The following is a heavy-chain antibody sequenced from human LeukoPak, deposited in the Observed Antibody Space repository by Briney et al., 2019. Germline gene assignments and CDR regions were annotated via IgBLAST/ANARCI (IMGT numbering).Heavy chain of an antibody. CDR2: IRYDGSNK. CDR1: GFTFSSYG. Sequence: GGSLRLSCAASGFTFSSYGMHWVRQAPGKGLEWVTFIRYDGSNKYYADSVKGRFTISRDNSKNTLYLQMNSLRAEDTAVYYCAKGILAYCGGDRYSGMDYWGQGTLVTVSS. J-gene: IGHJ4*02. D-gene: IGHD2-21*02. V-gene: IGHV3-30*02. CDR3: AKGILAYCGGDRYSGMDY.